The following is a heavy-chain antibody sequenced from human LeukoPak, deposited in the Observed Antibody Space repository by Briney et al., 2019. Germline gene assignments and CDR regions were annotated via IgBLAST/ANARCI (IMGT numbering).Heavy chain of an antibody. CDR2: INPSGGST. J-gene: IGHJ4*02. CDR3: ARRSIVGGPFDY. CDR1: GYTSTSYY. V-gene: IGHV1-46*01. D-gene: IGHD1-26*01. Sequence: GASVKVSCKASGYTSTSYYMHWVGQAPGQGLEWMGIINPSGGSTSYAQKFQGRVTMTRDMSASTVYMELSSLRSEDTAVYYCARRSIVGGPFDYWGQGTLVTVSS.